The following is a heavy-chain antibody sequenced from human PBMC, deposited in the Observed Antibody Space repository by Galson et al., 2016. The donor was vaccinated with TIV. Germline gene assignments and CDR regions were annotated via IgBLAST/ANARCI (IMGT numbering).Heavy chain of an antibody. J-gene: IGHJ2*01. D-gene: IGHD4-23*01. CDR1: GHTFTDYY. CDR3: ARAATVVGDWYFDL. CDR2: VDPEDGKT. Sequence: VKVSCKVSGHTFTDYYMHWMQQAPGKGFEWMGHVDPEDGKTKYAAKFQGRVTMTADTSTDTAYMELSYLRSDDTATYYCARAATVVGDWYFDLWGRGTLVPVSS. V-gene: IGHV1-69-2*01.